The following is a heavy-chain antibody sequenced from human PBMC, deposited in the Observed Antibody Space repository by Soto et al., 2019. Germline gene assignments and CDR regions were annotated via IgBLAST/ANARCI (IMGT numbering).Heavy chain of an antibody. CDR2: ISAYNGNT. CDR3: ARGPDGGLLWFGDLVYYFDY. D-gene: IGHD3-10*01. Sequence: SVKVTCKPSGYTFTSYGITWVRQAHGQGLDWMGWISAYNGNTNYAQKLQGGVTMTTDTSTSTAYMELRSLRSDDTAVYYSARGPDGGLLWFGDLVYYFDYWGQGTLVTVSS. J-gene: IGHJ4*02. V-gene: IGHV1-18*01. CDR1: GYTFTSYG.